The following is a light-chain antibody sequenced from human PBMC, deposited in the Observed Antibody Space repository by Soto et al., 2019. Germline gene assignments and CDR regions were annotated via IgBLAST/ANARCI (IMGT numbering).Light chain of an antibody. CDR2: QVS. V-gene: IGKV2-30*01. CDR1: QSLAYSDGNTY. J-gene: IGKJ1*01. CDR3: MQGTHWPIT. Sequence: DVVMTQSPLSLPVTLGQPASSSCKSSQSLAYSDGNTYLSWFQQRPGQSPRRLIYQVSKRDSGVPSRFSGSGSGTDFALKISRVEAEDVGVYYCMQGTHWPITFGQGTNVDIK.